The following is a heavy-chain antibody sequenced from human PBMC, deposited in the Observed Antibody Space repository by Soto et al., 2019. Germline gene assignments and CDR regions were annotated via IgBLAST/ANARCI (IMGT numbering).Heavy chain of an antibody. CDR3: ARSGYSYGPRDYYYGMDV. D-gene: IGHD5-18*01. CDR2: IYPGDSDT. J-gene: IGHJ6*02. Sequence: SLKISCKGSGYSFTSYWIGWVRQMPGKGLEWMGIIYPGDSDTRYSPSFQGQVTISADKSISTAYLQWSSLKASDTAMYYCARSGYSYGPRDYYYGMDVWGQGTTVTVSS. CDR1: GYSFTSYW. V-gene: IGHV5-51*01.